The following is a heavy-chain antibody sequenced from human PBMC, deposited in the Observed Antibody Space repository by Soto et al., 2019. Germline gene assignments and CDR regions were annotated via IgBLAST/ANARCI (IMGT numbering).Heavy chain of an antibody. Sequence: RGSLRLSCEASGFSVSSSHMILVRQAPGKGLEWVSVIYSGGPTYYAVSVKGRFTISRDNSKNTLYLQMNGLRADDTAVYYCAKDRGSSLYHWFDPWGQGTLVTVSS. J-gene: IGHJ5*02. D-gene: IGHD6-13*01. V-gene: IGHV3-53*01. CDR3: AKDRGSSLYHWFDP. CDR2: IYSGGPT. CDR1: GFSVSSSH.